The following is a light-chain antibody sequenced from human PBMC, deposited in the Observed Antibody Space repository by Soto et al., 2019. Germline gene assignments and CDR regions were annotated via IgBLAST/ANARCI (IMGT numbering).Light chain of an antibody. J-gene: IGLJ2*01. CDR1: SGNFAGNS. V-gene: IGLV6-57*04. Sequence: NFMLTQPHSVSESPGQTVTISCTRSSGNFAGNSVQWYRQRPGSAPTLVIYESYQRPSGVPDRFSCSIDKSANSASLTISGLKTGDEADYYCQSDDNTNFHVVCGGGTKVTVL. CDR3: QSDDNTNFHVV. CDR2: ESY.